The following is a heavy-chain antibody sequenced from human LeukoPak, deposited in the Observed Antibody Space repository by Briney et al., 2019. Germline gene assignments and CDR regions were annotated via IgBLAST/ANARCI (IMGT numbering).Heavy chain of an antibody. V-gene: IGHV1-18*01. Sequence: ASVKVSCKASGYTFTSYAMNWVRQAPGQGLEWMGWISAYNGNTNYAQKLQGRVTMTTNTSTSTAYMELRSLRSDDTAVYYCAREASGFGELLVDYWGQGTLVTVSS. CDR1: GYTFTSYA. CDR3: AREASGFGELLVDY. CDR2: ISAYNGNT. J-gene: IGHJ4*02. D-gene: IGHD3-10*01.